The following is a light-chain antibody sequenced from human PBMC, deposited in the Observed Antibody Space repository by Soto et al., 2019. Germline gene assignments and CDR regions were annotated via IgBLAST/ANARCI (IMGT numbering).Light chain of an antibody. J-gene: IGKJ1*01. Sequence: EIVLTQSPGTLSLSPGERATLSCRASQSVSNNYLAWYQHKPGQAPRLLIYGASSRAAGIPDRFSGSGSGTDFNLAISRLEPEYFAVYYCHQYGTSPRTFGQGTRVEIK. CDR3: HQYGTSPRT. V-gene: IGKV3-20*01. CDR2: GAS. CDR1: QSVSNNY.